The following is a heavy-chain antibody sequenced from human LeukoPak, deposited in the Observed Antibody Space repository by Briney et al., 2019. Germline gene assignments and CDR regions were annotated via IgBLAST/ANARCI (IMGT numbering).Heavy chain of an antibody. V-gene: IGHV4-59*08. CDR2: IYYSGST. CDR1: GGSISSFY. J-gene: IGHJ5*02. Sequence: PSETLSPTCTVSGGSISSFYWSWIRQPPGKGLEWIGYIYYSGSTNYNPSLKSRVTISVDTSKSQFSLKLSSVTAADTAVYYCAGRFPWFDPWGQGTLVTVSS. CDR3: AGRFPWFDP.